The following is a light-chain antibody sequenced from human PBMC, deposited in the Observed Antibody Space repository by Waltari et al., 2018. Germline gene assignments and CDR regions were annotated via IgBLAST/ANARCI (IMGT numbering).Light chain of an antibody. CDR1: GYTLANTS. CDR2: EDN. J-gene: IGLJ3*02. CDR3: QSYDGNNMV. V-gene: IGLV6-57*02. Sequence: FMLTRPYSVSESPWKPVTISCSVRGYTLANTSADWYQQRPGSAPITVIYEDNQRPSGVPARFSGSIDRSSNSASLTISGLRTEDEADYYCQSYDGNNMVFGGGTKLTVL.